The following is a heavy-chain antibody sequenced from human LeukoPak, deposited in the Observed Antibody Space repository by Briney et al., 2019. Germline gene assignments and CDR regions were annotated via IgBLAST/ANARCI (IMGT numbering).Heavy chain of an antibody. CDR2: LYSTGSA. CDR1: GASLTRPTYY. J-gene: IGHJ4*02. CDR3: ARFRSGGFSFFDS. V-gene: IGHV4-61*01. D-gene: IGHD3-3*01. Sequence: PSETLSLTCSVSGASLTRPTYYQWSWIRQPPGKELELIGSLYSTGSATLNPSLSSRVTMLLDTSKSQFSLKLTSVTAEDSAVYFCARFRSGGFSFFDSWGQGILVAVSS.